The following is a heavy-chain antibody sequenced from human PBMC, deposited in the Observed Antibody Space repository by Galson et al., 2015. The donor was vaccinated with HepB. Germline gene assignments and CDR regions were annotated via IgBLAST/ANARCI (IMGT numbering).Heavy chain of an antibody. V-gene: IGHV3-23*01. Sequence: LRLSCAASGFTFSNYAINWVRQAPGKGLEWVAFIGSSSSAITYYAESVKGRFAISRNNYKNTLYLQMNSLRADDTAIYYCVRGLLGDHWGLGARVTVSS. CDR3: VRGLLGDH. J-gene: IGHJ4*02. CDR1: GFTFSNYA. D-gene: IGHD3-10*01. CDR2: IGSSSSAIT.